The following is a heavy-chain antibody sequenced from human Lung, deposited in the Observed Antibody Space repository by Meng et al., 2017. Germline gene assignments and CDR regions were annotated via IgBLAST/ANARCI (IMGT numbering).Heavy chain of an antibody. CDR2: INPNSGVT. CDR3: ARFDPRAY. D-gene: IGHD3-9*01. Sequence: QVQLVQSGAVVKKTGASVKVSCKASGYTITGYSIHWVRQAPGPGLEWMGRINPNSGVTNYAQKFEGRVTMTRDTSISTAYMELSRLRSDDTAVYYCARFDPRAYWGQGTLVTVSS. V-gene: IGHV1-2*06. CDR1: GYTITGYS. J-gene: IGHJ4*02.